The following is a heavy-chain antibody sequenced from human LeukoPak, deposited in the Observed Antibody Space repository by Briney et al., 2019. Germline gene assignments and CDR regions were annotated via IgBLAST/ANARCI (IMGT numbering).Heavy chain of an antibody. CDR2: MQNDGSNK. CDR1: GFTFRTYG. V-gene: IGHV3-30*02. J-gene: IGHJ3*02. Sequence: GGSLRLSCAASGFTFRTYGMHWARQAPGKGLEWVAYMQNDGSNKQYADSVKGRFSITRDNSKNILYLQMNSLRAEDTAVYYCARGRAIYAFDIWGQGTMVTVSS. CDR3: ARGRAIYAFDI. D-gene: IGHD2-21*01.